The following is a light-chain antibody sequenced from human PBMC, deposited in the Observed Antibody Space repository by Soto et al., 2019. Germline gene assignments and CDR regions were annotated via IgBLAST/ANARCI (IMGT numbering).Light chain of an antibody. V-gene: IGKV3-11*01. CDR3: QQRSSWPLT. CDR2: GGS. CDR1: QNIGAY. J-gene: IGKJ4*01. Sequence: EIVLTQSPATLSLSPGERATLSCRASQNIGAYLDWYQLKPGQAPRLLIYGGSNRAAGIPARFSGSGSGTDFTLTISSLEPEDFAVYYCQQRSSWPLTFGGGTKVEIK.